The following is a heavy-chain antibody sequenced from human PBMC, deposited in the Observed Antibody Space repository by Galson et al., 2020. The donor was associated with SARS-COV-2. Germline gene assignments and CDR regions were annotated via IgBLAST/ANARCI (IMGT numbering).Heavy chain of an antibody. V-gene: IGHV3-30*04. Sequence: GESLKISCAASGFTFSRYAMHWVRQAPGKGLEWVAVFSYDGTTKDYADSVQGRFKISRDNSANTLYLEMKSLRHEDTAVYYCARDRLGFGAADYWGQGTLVTVSS. D-gene: IGHD3-10*01. J-gene: IGHJ4*02. CDR3: ARDRLGFGAADY. CDR2: FSYDGTTK. CDR1: GFTFSRYA.